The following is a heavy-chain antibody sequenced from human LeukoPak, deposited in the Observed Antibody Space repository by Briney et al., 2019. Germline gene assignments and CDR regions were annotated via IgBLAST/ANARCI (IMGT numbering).Heavy chain of an antibody. CDR3: ARIESSYYDFRSAGRTNPAFDY. J-gene: IGHJ4*02. CDR2: INHSGTT. D-gene: IGHD3-3*01. Sequence: SETLSLTCAVYGGSFSGYYWSWIRQPPGKGLEWIVQINHSGTTNSNPSLKSRVTISVDTSKTHFSLNLSSVTPTATPVFYCARIESSYYDFRSAGRTNPAFDYWGQGTLVTVSS. CDR1: GGSFSGYY. V-gene: IGHV4-34*01.